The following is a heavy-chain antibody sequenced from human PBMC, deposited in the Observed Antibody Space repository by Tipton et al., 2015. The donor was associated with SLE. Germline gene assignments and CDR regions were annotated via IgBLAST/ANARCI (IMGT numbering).Heavy chain of an antibody. D-gene: IGHD6-13*01. CDR3: ARARQQLDAFDI. J-gene: IGHJ3*02. V-gene: IGHV4-4*07. Sequence: TLSLTCTVSGGSLSSYYWSWIRPPAGKGLEWIGRIYTSGSTNYNPSLKSRVTISVDTSKNQFSLKLSSVTAADTAVYYCARARQQLDAFDIWGQGTMVTVSS. CDR2: IYTSGST. CDR1: GGSLSSYY.